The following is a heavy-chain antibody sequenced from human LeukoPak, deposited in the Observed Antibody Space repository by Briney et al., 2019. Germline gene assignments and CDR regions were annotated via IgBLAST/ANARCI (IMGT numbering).Heavy chain of an antibody. J-gene: IGHJ4*02. V-gene: IGHV4-34*01. Sequence: SETLSLTCAVYGGSFSGYYWSWIRQPPGKGLEWIGEINHSGSTNYNPSLKSRVTISVDTSKNQFSLKLSSVTAADTAVYYCASSYDSSGYQFDYWGQGTLVTVSS. CDR1: GGSFSGYY. D-gene: IGHD3-22*01. CDR2: INHSGST. CDR3: ASSYDSSGYQFDY.